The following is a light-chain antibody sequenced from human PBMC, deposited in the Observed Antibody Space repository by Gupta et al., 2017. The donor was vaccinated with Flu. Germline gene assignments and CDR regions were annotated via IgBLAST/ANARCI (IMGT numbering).Light chain of an antibody. CDR3: QQDNNYPWT. CDR1: QNTDSW. V-gene: IGKV1-5*03. Sequence: DIQMAQSPSTLSASLGARVTITCRASQNTDSWLAWYQQRPGKAPSLLIYKASNLESGVPSRFSGSGSGTEFILAINGLQPDDLATYYCQQDNNYPWTFGQGTKVMIK. CDR2: KAS. J-gene: IGKJ1*01.